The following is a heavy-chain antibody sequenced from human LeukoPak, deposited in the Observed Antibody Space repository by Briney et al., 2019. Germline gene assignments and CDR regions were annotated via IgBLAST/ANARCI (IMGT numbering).Heavy chain of an antibody. D-gene: IGHD2-8*01. Sequence: GGSLRLSCAASGFTFSSYEMNWVRQAPGKGLEWVSGISWNGGYTHYADSVKGRFTISRDNAKNSLYLQMNSLRAEDTALYYCARDLMMEGRYFNYYMDVWGEGTTVTVSS. CDR2: ISWNGGYT. CDR3: ARDLMMEGRYFNYYMDV. V-gene: IGHV3-20*04. J-gene: IGHJ6*03. CDR1: GFTFSSYE.